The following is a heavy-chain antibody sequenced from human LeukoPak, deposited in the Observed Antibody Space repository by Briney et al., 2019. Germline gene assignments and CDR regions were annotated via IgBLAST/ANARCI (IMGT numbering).Heavy chain of an antibody. Sequence: SETLSLTCTVSGASISSDFWGWIRQPPGKGLEWIGSIYYSGNTYYNPSLKSRVTISVDKSKNQFSLRLSSVTAADTAVYYCARHREDIVVVPFDYWGQGTLVTVPS. J-gene: IGHJ4*02. D-gene: IGHD2-2*01. CDR2: IYYSGNT. CDR3: ARHREDIVVVPFDY. V-gene: IGHV4-39*01. CDR1: GASISSDF.